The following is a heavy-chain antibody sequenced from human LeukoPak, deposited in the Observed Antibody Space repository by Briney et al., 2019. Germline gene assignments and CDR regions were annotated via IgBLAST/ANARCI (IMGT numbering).Heavy chain of an antibody. CDR1: AFSFWSHS. D-gene: IGHD5-12*01. Sequence: GGSLRLSCAASAFSFWSHSMHWVRQAPGKGLEWVALISKDGSTEYYADSVKGRFTISRGNSKTTLYLQMNSLRAEDTAVYYCAKDLSELRSSAVDVWGQGTMVTVSS. CDR2: ISKDGSTE. V-gene: IGHV3-30*04. CDR3: AKDLSELRSSAVDV. J-gene: IGHJ3*01.